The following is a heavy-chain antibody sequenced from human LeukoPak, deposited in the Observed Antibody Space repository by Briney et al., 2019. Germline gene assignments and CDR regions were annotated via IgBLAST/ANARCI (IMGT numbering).Heavy chain of an antibody. CDR3: AKDYSNYCDY. V-gene: IGHV3-30*18. Sequence: GRSLRLSCAASGFTFSSYGMHWVRQAPGKGLEWVAVISYDGSNKYYADSVKGRFTISRDNSKNTLCLQMNSLRAEDTAVYYCAKDYSNYCDYWGQGTLVTVSS. CDR2: ISYDGSNK. J-gene: IGHJ4*02. CDR1: GFTFSSYG. D-gene: IGHD4-11*01.